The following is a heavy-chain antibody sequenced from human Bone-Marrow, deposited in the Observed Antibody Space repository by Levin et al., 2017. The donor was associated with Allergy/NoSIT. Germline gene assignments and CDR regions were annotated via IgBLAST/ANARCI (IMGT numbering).Heavy chain of an antibody. CDR3: AKDHGPGRDFYYGMDV. Sequence: LSLTCVASGFTFTTSAMSWVRQAPGKGLEWLSTISGSDGNTYYADFVKGRFTISRDNSKNTLYVQMNSLRAEDTAIYYCAKDHGPGRDFYYGMDVWGQGTTVTVSS. V-gene: IGHV3-23*01. D-gene: IGHD2-8*01. CDR1: GFTFTTSA. J-gene: IGHJ6*02. CDR2: ISGSDGNT.